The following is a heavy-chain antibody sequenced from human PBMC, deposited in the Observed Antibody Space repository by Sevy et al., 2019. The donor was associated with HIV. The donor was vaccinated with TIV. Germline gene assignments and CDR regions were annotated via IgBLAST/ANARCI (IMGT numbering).Heavy chain of an antibody. CDR2: ISFDGSDK. V-gene: IGHV3-33*03. CDR3: AKGERSYYDSSGNYDAFDV. J-gene: IGHJ3*01. CDR1: GFDFSTYD. Sequence: GGSLRLSCAASGFDFSTYDMHWVRQAPGKGLEWVAFISFDGSDKWYGDSVKGRFTISRDNSKNTLYVQMNTLGDEDMAVYDCAKGERSYYDSSGNYDAFDVWGQGTLVTVSS. D-gene: IGHD3-22*01.